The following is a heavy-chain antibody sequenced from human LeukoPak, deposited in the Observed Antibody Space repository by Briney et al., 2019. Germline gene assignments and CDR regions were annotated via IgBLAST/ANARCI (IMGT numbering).Heavy chain of an antibody. CDR2: IYSGGST. J-gene: IGHJ5*02. D-gene: IGHD4-11*01. CDR3: ARDSNDYPNWFDP. V-gene: IGHV3-53*01. CDR1: GFTVSSIY. Sequence: GGSLRLSCAAYGFTVSSIYMSWVRQAPGKGLEWVSVIYSGGSTYYADSVKGRFTISRDNSKNTLYLQMNSLRAEDTAVYYCARDSNDYPNWFDPWGQGTLVTVSS.